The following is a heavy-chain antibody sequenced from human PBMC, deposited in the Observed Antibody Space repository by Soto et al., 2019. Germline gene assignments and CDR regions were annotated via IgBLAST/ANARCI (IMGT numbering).Heavy chain of an antibody. V-gene: IGHV4-61*01. Sequence: SETLSLTCAVYGGFVSSGSYYWSWIRQPPGKGLEWIGEMSHSGGTNYNPSLKSRVTISVDTSKNQFSLKLSSVTAADTAVYYCARVAEGPAAEEGVYYYYYGMDVWGQGTTVTVSS. D-gene: IGHD2-2*01. J-gene: IGHJ6*02. CDR3: ARVAEGPAAEEGVYYYYYGMDV. CDR2: MSHSGGT. CDR1: GGFVSSGSYY.